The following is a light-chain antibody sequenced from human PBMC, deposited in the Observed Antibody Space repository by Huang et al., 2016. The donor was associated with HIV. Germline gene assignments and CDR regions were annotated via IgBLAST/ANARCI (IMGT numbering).Light chain of an antibody. CDR1: QSISNY. CDR3: QQSYNTPRT. Sequence: DIQMTQSPSTLSASVGDRVTITCRASQSISNYLNWYQQKPGKAPKLLIDAASSLQSGVQSRFSGSGSGTDFILTISSLQPEDFATYYCQQSYNTPRTFGQGTKLEIK. J-gene: IGKJ2*01. V-gene: IGKV1-39*01. CDR2: AAS.